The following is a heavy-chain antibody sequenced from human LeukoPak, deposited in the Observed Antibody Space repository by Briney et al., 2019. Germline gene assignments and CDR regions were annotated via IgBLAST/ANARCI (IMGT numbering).Heavy chain of an antibody. V-gene: IGHV3-23*01. Sequence: PGGSLRLSCAASGFTFSSYAMSWVRQAPGKGLEWVSVIICSGGSTYYADSVKGRFTSSRDNSKNTLYVQMNSLSAEDTAVYYFAKFERTVTTTYSDYWGQGTLATVSS. CDR3: AKFERTVTTTYSDY. CDR2: IICSGGST. D-gene: IGHD4-17*01. CDR1: GFTFSSYA. J-gene: IGHJ4*02.